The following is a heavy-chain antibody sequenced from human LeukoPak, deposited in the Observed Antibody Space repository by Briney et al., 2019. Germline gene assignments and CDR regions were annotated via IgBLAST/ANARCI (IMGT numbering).Heavy chain of an antibody. CDR1: GGSISSYY. CDR3: ARHRDRGGYFDY. Sequence: SETLSLTCTVSGGSISSYYWSWIRQPPGKGLEWIGYIYYSGSTNYNPSLKSRVTISVDTSKNQFSLKLSSVTAADTAVYYCARHRDRGGYFDYWGQGTLVTVSS. D-gene: IGHD3-10*01. V-gene: IGHV4-59*08. CDR2: IYYSGST. J-gene: IGHJ4*02.